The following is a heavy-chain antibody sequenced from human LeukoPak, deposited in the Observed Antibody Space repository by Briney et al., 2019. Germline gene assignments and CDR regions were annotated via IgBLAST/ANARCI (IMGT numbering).Heavy chain of an antibody. CDR2: IKQDGSEK. V-gene: IGHV3-7*03. Sequence: PGGSLRLSCAASGFTFSSYWMSWVRQAPGKGLEWVANIKQDGSEKYYVDSVKGRFTISRDNAKNSLYLQMNSLRAEDTAVFYCAGGHVLLWFGGEYYFDYWGQGTLVTVSS. J-gene: IGHJ4*02. CDR1: GFTFSSYW. D-gene: IGHD3-10*01. CDR3: AGGHVLLWFGGEYYFDY.